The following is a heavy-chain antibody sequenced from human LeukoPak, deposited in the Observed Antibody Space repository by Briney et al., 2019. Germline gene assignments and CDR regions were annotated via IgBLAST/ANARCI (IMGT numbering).Heavy chain of an antibody. CDR2: ISAYNGNT. D-gene: IGHD1-26*01. Sequence: ASVKVSCKASGYTFTSYGISWVRQAPGQGLEWMGWISAYNGNTNYAQKLQGRVTMTTDTSTSTAYMELRSLRSDDTAVYYCARGPLNSGNYSYYYYGMDVWGQGTTVTVSS. CDR3: ARGPLNSGNYSYYYYGMDV. CDR1: GYTFTSYG. V-gene: IGHV1-18*01. J-gene: IGHJ6*02.